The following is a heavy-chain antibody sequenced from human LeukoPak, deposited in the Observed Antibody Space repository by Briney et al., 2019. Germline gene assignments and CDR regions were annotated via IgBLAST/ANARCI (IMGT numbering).Heavy chain of an antibody. CDR1: GFTFSSYT. CDR3: ARGDTTVTRHFDY. Sequence: GGSLRLSCAASGFTFSSYTMNWARQAPGKGLGWVSCISSNSDYIFYADSLKGRVTISRDNAKNSLYLQMNSLRAEDTAIYYCARGDTTVTRHFDYWGQGTLVTVSS. V-gene: IGHV3-21*04. CDR2: ISSNSDYI. J-gene: IGHJ4*02. D-gene: IGHD4-17*01.